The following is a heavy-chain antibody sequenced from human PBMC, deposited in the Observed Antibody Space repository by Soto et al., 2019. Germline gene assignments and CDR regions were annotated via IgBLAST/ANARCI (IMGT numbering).Heavy chain of an antibody. D-gene: IGHD3-10*01. J-gene: IGHJ6*02. CDR2: ISSGSSYI. V-gene: IGHV3-21*06. CDR3: ARSSGGSGKLWNYYGMDV. CDR1: GFTFSSYS. Sequence: EVQLVESGGGLVKPGGSLRLSCAASGFTFSSYSMNWVRQAPGKGLEWVSSISSGSSYIYYADSVKGRFTISRDNAKNSXXQQRSSLSSEDTAVYYCARSSGGSGKLWNYYGMDVLGQGTTVTVSS.